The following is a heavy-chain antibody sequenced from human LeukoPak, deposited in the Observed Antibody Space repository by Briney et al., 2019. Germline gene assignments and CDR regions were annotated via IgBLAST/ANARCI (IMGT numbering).Heavy chain of an antibody. J-gene: IGHJ4*02. CDR3: ASEVGATRYFDY. CDR1: GGSIRSYY. D-gene: IGHD1-26*01. V-gene: IGHV4-59*04. Sequence: SETLSLTCSVSGGSIRSYYWSWIRQPPGKGLEWIGYIYYSGSTYYNPSLKSRVTISVDTSKNQFSLKLSSVTAADTAVYYCASEVGATRYFDYWGQGTLVTVSS. CDR2: IYYSGST.